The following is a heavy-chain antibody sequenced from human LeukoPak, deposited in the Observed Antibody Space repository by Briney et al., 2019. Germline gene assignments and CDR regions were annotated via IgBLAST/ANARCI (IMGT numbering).Heavy chain of an antibody. J-gene: IGHJ4*02. CDR1: GGSISNYY. CDR2: VSYSGST. D-gene: IGHD5-24*01. V-gene: IGHV4-59*12. Sequence: SETLSLMCTVSGGSISNYYWSWIRQPPGKGLEWIGYVSYSGSTNYNPSLKSRVTISVDRSKNQFSLKLSSVTAADTAVYYCAIRRDGYNFGYWGQGTLVTVSS. CDR3: AIRRDGYNFGY.